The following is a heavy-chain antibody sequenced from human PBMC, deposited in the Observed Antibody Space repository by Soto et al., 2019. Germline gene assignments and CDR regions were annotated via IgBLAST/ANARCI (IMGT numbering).Heavy chain of an antibody. CDR1: GDSVGSGSYF. Sequence: SETLSLTCTVSGDSVGSGSYFWSWIRQPPGRGLEWIGYIYYSGSTNYNPSLKSRVTISVDTSKNQFSLHLNSVTPDDTAVYYCARLIGNSWLDSWGQGTLVTVSS. J-gene: IGHJ5*01. D-gene: IGHD2-8*01. V-gene: IGHV4-61*01. CDR3: ARLIGNSWLDS. CDR2: IYYSGST.